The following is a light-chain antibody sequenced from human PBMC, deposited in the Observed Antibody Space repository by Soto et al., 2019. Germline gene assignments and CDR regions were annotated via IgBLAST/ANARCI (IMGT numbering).Light chain of an antibody. V-gene: IGKV1-5*03. J-gene: IGKJ1*01. CDR3: QQYNSYSGT. Sequence: DIQMTQSPSSLSASVGDRVTITCRASQTINTYLNWYQQKLGKAPKLLIYKASSLESGVPSRFSGSGSGTEFTLTISSLQPDDFATYYCQQYNSYSGTFGQGTKVEIK. CDR2: KAS. CDR1: QTINTY.